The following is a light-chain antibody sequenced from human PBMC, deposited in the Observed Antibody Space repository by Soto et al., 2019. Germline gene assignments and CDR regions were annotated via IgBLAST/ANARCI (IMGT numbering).Light chain of an antibody. J-gene: IGLJ2*01. CDR3: TSYTSSSTLHVL. Sequence: QSALTQPASVSGSPGQSITFSCTGTSSDVGAYNYVSWYQQHPGKPPKLIIFEVSNRPSGVSNRFSGSKSGNTASLTISGLQTEDEAHYYCTSYTSSSTLHVLFGGGTKVTVL. CDR1: SSDVGAYNY. CDR2: EVS. V-gene: IGLV2-14*01.